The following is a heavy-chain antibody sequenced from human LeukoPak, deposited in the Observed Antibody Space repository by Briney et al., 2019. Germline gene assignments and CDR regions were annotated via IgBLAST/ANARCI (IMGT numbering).Heavy chain of an antibody. CDR2: IYYSGST. D-gene: IGHD1-7*01. J-gene: IGHJ3*02. CDR3: ARDNWNSRRAFDI. Sequence: SETLSLTCAVYGGSFSGYYWSWIRQPPGKGLEWIGYIYYSGSTNYNPSLKSRVTISVDTSKNQFSLKLSSVTAADTAVYYCARDNWNSRRAFDIWGQGTMVTVSS. CDR1: GGSFSGYY. V-gene: IGHV4-59*01.